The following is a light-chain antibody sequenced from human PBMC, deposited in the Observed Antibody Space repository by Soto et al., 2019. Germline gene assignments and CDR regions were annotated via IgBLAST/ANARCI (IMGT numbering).Light chain of an antibody. V-gene: IGKV3-15*01. J-gene: IGKJ4*01. Sequence: EIVMTQSPATLSVSPGERATLSCRASQSVSTNLAWYQQKPGQPPRLLIHGASIRATGIPARFSGSGFGTEFTLTISSLQSEDFAVYYCQQYNNWPPLTFGGGTKVEIK. CDR2: GAS. CDR3: QQYNNWPPLT. CDR1: QSVSTN.